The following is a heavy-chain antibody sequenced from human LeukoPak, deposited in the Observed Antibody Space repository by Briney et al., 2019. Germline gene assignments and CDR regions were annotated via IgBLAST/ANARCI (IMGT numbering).Heavy chain of an antibody. D-gene: IGHD3-10*01. CDR2: INHSGST. V-gene: IGHV4-34*01. CDR3: ARRQGYMVRGVIIKRGYYFDY. Sequence: SETLSLTCAVYGGSFSGYYWSWIRQPPGKGLEWIGEINHSGSTNYNPSLKSRVTISVDTSKNQFSLKLSSVTAADTAVYYCARRQGYMVRGVIIKRGYYFDYWGQGTLVTVSS. J-gene: IGHJ4*02. CDR1: GGSFSGYY.